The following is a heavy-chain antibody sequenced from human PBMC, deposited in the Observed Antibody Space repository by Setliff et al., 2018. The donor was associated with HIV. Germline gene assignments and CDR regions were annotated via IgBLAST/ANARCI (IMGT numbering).Heavy chain of an antibody. Sequence: GSLRLSCAASGFTFDDYTMHWVRQAPGKGLEWVSLISWDGDMTYYADSVKGRFTISRDNAKNSVYLQMNSLRAEDTAVYYCARDLGGKGGHWGQGILVTVSS. CDR3: ARDLGGKGGH. CDR1: GFTFDDYT. J-gene: IGHJ4*02. D-gene: IGHD1-1*01. CDR2: ISWDGDMT. V-gene: IGHV3-43*01.